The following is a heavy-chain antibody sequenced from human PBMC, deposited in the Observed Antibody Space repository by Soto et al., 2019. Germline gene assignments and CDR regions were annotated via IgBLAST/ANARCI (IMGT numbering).Heavy chain of an antibody. V-gene: IGHV4-59*01. CDR2: IYYSGST. D-gene: IGHD3-10*01. CDR1: GGSISSYY. CDR3: ARDGSGITMVRGDYYGMDV. Sequence: PSETLSLTCTVSGGSISSYYWSWIRQPPGKGLEWIGYIYYSGSTNYNPSLKSRVTISEDTSKNQFSLKLSSVTAADTAVYYCARDGSGITMVRGDYYGMDVWGQGTTVTVSS. J-gene: IGHJ6*02.